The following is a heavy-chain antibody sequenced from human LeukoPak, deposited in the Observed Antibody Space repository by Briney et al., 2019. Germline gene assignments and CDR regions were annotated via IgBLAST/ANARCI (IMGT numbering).Heavy chain of an antibody. Sequence: SETLSLTCAGYGGSFSGSYWNWIRQPPGKGLQWIGEVTHDGRINYNPSLRGRVTISVDTSMNQFSLRLTSVTAADTAVYYCATIYGDFSDFDSWAQGTLVTVSS. J-gene: IGHJ4*02. CDR1: GGSFSGSY. V-gene: IGHV4-34*01. D-gene: IGHD4-17*01. CDR2: VTHDGRI. CDR3: ATIYGDFSDFDS.